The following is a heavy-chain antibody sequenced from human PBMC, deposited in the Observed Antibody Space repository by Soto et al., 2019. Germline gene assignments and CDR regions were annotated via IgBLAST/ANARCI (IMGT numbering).Heavy chain of an antibody. Sequence: VQMLESGGDLVQPGGSLRLSCAASGFICSSYDMSWVRQAPGKRLEWVSTILVGGSPHYEDSVRGRFTISRDGSKNTVYLQMNSLTAGDTAVYYCAKATGTGGGASDICCQGTMLTVSS. D-gene: IGHD2-8*02. CDR3: AKATGTGGGASDI. J-gene: IGHJ3*02. V-gene: IGHV3-23*01. CDR1: GFICSSYD. CDR2: ILVGGSP.